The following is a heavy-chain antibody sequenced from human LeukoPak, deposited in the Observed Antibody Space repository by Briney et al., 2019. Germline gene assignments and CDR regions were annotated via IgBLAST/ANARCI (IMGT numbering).Heavy chain of an antibody. V-gene: IGHV3-30*02. CDR3: ARDPLGVGASWMQDAFDM. CDR1: GFTFSSYG. D-gene: IGHD1-26*01. CDR2: IRYDGSNK. J-gene: IGHJ3*02. Sequence: GGSLRLSCAASGFTFSSYGMHWVRQAPGKGLEWVAFIRYDGSNKYYADSVKGRFTISRDNSKNTLYLQMNSLRAEDTAVYYCARDPLGVGASWMQDAFDMWGQGTMVTVSS.